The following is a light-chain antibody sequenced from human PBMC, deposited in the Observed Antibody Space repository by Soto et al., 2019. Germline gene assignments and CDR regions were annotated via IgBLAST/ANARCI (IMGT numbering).Light chain of an antibody. CDR3: CSYACSSTYV. CDR2: EGS. Sequence: QSALTQPASVSGSPGQSITISCTGTSSDVGSYSLVSWYQQHPGKAPKLMIYEGSRRPSGVSNRFSGSKSGNTASLTISGLQAEDEADYYFCSYACSSTYVFGTGTKVTVL. CDR1: SSDVGSYSL. V-gene: IGLV2-23*01. J-gene: IGLJ1*01.